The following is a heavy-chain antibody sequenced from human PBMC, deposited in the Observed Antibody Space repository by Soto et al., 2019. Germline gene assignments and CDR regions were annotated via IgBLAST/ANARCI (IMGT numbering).Heavy chain of an antibody. Sequence: QVQLVQSGAEVKKPGSSVKVSCKTSGGSFSGSIVSWVRQAPGQGLEWMGRVIPFSDITDYAEKLQDRLALTPDKSTTTPYADLSSLRSEDTAVYFWATEELGANFVPWGQGTLVPVSP. V-gene: IGHV1-69*02. CDR2: VIPFSDIT. CDR3: ATEELGANFVP. J-gene: IGHJ5*02. D-gene: IGHD3-16*01. CDR1: GGSFSGSI.